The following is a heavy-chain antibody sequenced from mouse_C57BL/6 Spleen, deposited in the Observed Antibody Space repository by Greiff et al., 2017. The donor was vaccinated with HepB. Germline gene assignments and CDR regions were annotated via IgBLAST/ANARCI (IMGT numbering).Heavy chain of an antibody. CDR2: IYPRSGNT. J-gene: IGHJ1*03. Sequence: VQLQQSGAELARPGASVKLSCKASGYTFTSYGISWVKQRTGQGLEWIGEIYPRSGNTYYNEKFKGKATLTADKSSSTAYMELRSLTSEDSAVYFCARYGYYGSSLWYFDVWGTGTTVTVSS. CDR1: GYTFTSYG. CDR3: ARYGYYGSSLWYFDV. D-gene: IGHD1-1*01. V-gene: IGHV1-81*01.